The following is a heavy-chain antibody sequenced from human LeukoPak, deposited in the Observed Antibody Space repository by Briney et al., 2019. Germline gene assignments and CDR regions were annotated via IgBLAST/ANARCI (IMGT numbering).Heavy chain of an antibody. CDR1: GGSISSGDYY. D-gene: IGHD3-9*01. CDR2: IYYSGST. J-gene: IGHJ4*02. V-gene: IGHV4-30-4*01. CDR3: ARVYYDILTGPYYFDY. Sequence: SETLPLTCTVSGGSISSGDYYWSWIRQPPGKGLEWIGYIYYSGSTYYNPSLKSRVTISVDTSKNQFSLKLSSVTAADTAVYYCARVYYDILTGPYYFDYWGQGTLVTVSS.